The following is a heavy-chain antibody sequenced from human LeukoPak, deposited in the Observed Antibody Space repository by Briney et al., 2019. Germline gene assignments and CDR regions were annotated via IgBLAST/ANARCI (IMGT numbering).Heavy chain of an antibody. D-gene: IGHD3-10*01. CDR2: ISWDGGST. Sequence: PGGSLRLSCAASGFTFDDYTMHWVRQAPGKGLEGVSLISWDGGSTYYADSVKGRFTISIDNSKNSLYLQMNCLRTEDTALHYCAPPLYGSGSYYQGHYFDYSGPGKLVTVSS. CDR3: APPLYGSGSYYQGHYFDY. V-gene: IGHV3-43*01. J-gene: IGHJ4*01. CDR1: GFTFDDYT.